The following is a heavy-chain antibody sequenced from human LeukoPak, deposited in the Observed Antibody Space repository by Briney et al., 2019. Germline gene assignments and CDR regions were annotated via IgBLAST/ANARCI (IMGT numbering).Heavy chain of an antibody. J-gene: IGHJ4*02. D-gene: IGHD3-16*01. CDR2: IYYSGST. V-gene: IGHV4-59*08. Sequence: SETLSLTCTVSGGSISSYYWSWIRQPPGKGLEWIGYIYYSGSTNYNPSLKSRVTISVDTSKNQFSLKLSSVTAAGTAVYYCARLGDYMRFDYWGQGTLVTVSS. CDR1: GGSISSYY. CDR3: ARLGDYMRFDY.